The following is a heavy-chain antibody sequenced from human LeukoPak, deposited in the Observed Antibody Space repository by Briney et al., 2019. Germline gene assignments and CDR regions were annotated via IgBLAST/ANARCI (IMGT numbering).Heavy chain of an antibody. CDR1: GSTFTIYD. V-gene: IGHV3-23*01. D-gene: IGHD4-17*01. CDR2: VSGSGSST. J-gene: IGHJ4*02. CDR3: AKDRYGDYSFDY. Sequence: PGGSLRLSCAASGSTFTIYDMSWVRQAPGKGLEWVSSVSGSGSSTYYAESVKGRFTISRDNSKNTLYLQMNSLRAEDTAVYYCAKDRYGDYSFDYWGQGTLVTVSS.